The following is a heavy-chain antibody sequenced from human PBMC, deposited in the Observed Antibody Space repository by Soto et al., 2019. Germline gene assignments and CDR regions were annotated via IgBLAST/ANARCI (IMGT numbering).Heavy chain of an antibody. CDR1: GFTFSSYG. V-gene: IGHV3-30*18. CDR2: ISYDGSNK. J-gene: IGHJ6*02. Sequence: GGAQRLSCAASGFTFSSYGMHWVRQAPGKGLEWVAVISYDGSNKYYADSVKGRFTISRDNSKNTLYLQMNSLRAEDTAVYYCAKIPYDSSGYSPMDVWGQGTTVTVSS. D-gene: IGHD3-22*01. CDR3: AKIPYDSSGYSPMDV.